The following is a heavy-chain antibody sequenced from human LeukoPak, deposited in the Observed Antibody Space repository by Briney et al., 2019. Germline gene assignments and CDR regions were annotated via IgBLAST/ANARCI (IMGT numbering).Heavy chain of an antibody. D-gene: IGHD3-16*02. CDR2: INSDGSST. CDR3: ARRELSTSFDY. CDR1: GFTFSSYW. Sequence: GGSLRLSCAASGFTFSSYWMHWVRQAPGKGLVWVSRINSDGSSTRYADSVKGRFTISRDNAKNSLYLQMNSLRAEDTAVYYCARRELSTSFDYWGQGTLVTVSS. J-gene: IGHJ4*02. V-gene: IGHV3-74*01.